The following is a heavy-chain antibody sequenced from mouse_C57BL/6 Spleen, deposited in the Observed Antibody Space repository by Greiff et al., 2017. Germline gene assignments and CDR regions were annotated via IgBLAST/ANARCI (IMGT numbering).Heavy chain of an antibody. J-gene: IGHJ2*01. Sequence: QVQLQQPGTELVKPGASVKLSCKASGYTFTSYWMHWVKQRPGQGLEWIGNINPSNGGTNYNEKFKSKATMTVDKSSSTAYMQLSSLTSEDAAVYYCAREDDYDEAPFDYWGQGTTLTVSS. V-gene: IGHV1-53*01. CDR1: GYTFTSYW. CDR2: INPSNGGT. CDR3: AREDDYDEAPFDY. D-gene: IGHD2-4*01.